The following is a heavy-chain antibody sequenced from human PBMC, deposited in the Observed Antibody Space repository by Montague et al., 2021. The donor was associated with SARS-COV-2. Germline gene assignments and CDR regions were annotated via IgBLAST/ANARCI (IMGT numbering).Heavy chain of an antibody. V-gene: IGHV4-39*02. CDR2: ISYSGST. CDR3: ARLWDFYGSGSYKNSWFDP. CDR1: AGSISTNSYY. D-gene: IGHD3-10*01. J-gene: IGHJ5*02. Sequence: SETLSLTCTVSAGSISTNSYYWAWIRQPPGKGLEWIGSISYSGSTCFNPSLESRLTMSVDTSKNHFSLKLSSVTAAGTAVYYCARLWDFYGSGSYKNSWFDPWGQGTRVTVSS.